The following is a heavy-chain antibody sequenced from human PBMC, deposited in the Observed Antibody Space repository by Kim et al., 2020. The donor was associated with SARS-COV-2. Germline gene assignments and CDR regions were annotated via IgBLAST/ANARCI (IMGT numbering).Heavy chain of an antibody. CDR3: AKSYYASGTVYFEY. D-gene: IGHD3-10*01. CDR2: ISYDGSNN. CDR1: GFTFSGYG. Sequence: GGSLRLSCAASGFTFSGYGMHWVRQAPGKGLEWVAVISYDGSNNFYADSVKGRFTISRDNSKNTLYLQMNSLRAEDTAVYYCAKSYYASGTVYFEYWGQGTLVTVSS. V-gene: IGHV3-30*18. J-gene: IGHJ4*02.